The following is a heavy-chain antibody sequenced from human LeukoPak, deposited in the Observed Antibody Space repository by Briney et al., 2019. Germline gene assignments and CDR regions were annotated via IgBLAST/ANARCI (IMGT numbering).Heavy chain of an antibody. CDR1: GGSTTNYY. CDR3: ASLYSGSYDTGSFDYFNY. V-gene: IGHV4-59*01. CDR2: MYYSGST. D-gene: IGHD1-26*01. Sequence: SETLSLTCTVSGGSTTNYYWTWIRQSAGKGLEWIGYMYYSGSTNYNPSLKGRVTISVDTSKNQFSLKLSSVTAADTAVYYCASLYSGSYDTGSFDYFNYWGQGTLVTVSS. J-gene: IGHJ4*02.